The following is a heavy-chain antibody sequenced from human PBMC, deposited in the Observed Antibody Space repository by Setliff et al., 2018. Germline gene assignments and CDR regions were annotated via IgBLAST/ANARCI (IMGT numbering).Heavy chain of an antibody. Sequence: SETLSLTCTVSGGSISSGGYYWSWIRQHPGKGLEWIGYVYYSGTTNYDPPLKSRVTISVDTSKNQFSLKLSSVTAADTAIYYCARGGTYRHFDYWGQGTLVTVSS. CDR3: ARGGTYRHFDY. J-gene: IGHJ4*02. CDR2: VYYSGTT. CDR1: GGSISSGGYY. V-gene: IGHV4-61*08.